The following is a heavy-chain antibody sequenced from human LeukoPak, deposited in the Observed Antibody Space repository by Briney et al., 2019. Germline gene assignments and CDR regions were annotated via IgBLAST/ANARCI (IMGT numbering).Heavy chain of an antibody. D-gene: IGHD3-22*01. Sequence: GGSLSLACAASGFTFDDYGMSWVRQPPGKWLEWVSCINWNGGSTGYADSVKGRITISRDSAKNSLCLQMNSLRAEDTALYHCARVIQYYFDSKRYFDYWGQGTLVTVSS. CDR2: INWNGGST. CDR3: ARVIQYYFDSKRYFDY. CDR1: GFTFDDYG. J-gene: IGHJ4*02. V-gene: IGHV3-20*01.